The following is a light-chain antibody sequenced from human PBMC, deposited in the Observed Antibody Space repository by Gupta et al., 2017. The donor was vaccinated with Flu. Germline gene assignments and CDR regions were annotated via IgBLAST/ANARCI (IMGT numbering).Light chain of an antibody. CDR2: AAS. CDR1: QRISSY. Sequence: DIQMTQSPSSLSASVGDRVTITCRASQRISSYLNWYQQKPGKAPKLLIYAASRLQSGVPSRFSGSGSGTDFTLTISRLQPEDFATYYCQQSNSTPPTFGPGTLLEIK. J-gene: IGKJ5*01. CDR3: QQSNSTPPT. V-gene: IGKV1-39*01.